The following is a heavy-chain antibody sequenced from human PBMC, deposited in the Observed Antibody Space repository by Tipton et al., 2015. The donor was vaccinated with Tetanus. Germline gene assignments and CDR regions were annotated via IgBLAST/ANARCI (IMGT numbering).Heavy chain of an antibody. Sequence: QMQLVQSGAEVKKPGASVKVSCKASGYPFSNYYMHWVRQATGQGLEWMGWINPNGDTKYAQRIQGRVPMTRGMSISTGYMELTRLSSDDTAVYYCARLIYGSGSYYYDYWGQGTLVTVSS. CDR1: GYPFSNYY. V-gene: IGHV1-2*02. CDR3: ARLIYGSGSYYYDY. J-gene: IGHJ4*02. CDR2: INPNGDT. D-gene: IGHD3-10*01.